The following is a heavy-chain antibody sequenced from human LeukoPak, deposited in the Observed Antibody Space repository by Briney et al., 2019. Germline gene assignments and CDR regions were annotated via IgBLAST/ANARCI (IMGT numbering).Heavy chain of an antibody. D-gene: IGHD4-11*01. CDR3: ARHISVVADYSTEPYYFDY. Sequence: PGGSLRLSCAASGFTFSSYAMHWVRQAPGKGLEWVAVISYDGSNKYYADSVKGRFTISRDNSKNTLYLQMNSLRAEDTAVYYCARHISVVADYSTEPYYFDYWGQGTLVTVSS. CDR2: ISYDGSNK. CDR1: GFTFSSYA. J-gene: IGHJ4*02. V-gene: IGHV3-30-3*01.